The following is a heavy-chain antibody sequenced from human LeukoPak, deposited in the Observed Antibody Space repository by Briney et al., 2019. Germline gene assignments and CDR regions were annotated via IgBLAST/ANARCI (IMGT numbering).Heavy chain of an antibody. CDR1: GGSISSYY. CDR3: ARATLHDYGNPWGYMDV. V-gene: IGHV4-59*01. Sequence: SETLSLTCTVSGGSISSYYWSWIRQPPGKGLEWIGYIYYSGSTNYNPSLKSRVTISVDTSKNQFSLKLSSVTAADTAVYYCARATLHDYGNPWGYMDVGGKGTTVTVSS. CDR2: IYYSGST. D-gene: IGHD4-11*01. J-gene: IGHJ6*03.